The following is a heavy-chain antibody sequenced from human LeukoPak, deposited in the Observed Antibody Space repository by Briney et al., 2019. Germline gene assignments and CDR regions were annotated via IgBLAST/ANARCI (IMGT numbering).Heavy chain of an antibody. D-gene: IGHD5-24*01. Sequence: PGGSLRLLCAVSGLTVRINYMSWVRQAPGKGPEWVSVLYTDGTTNYADSVKGRFTISRKNSQNTLHQQTKSLKAHDTAVYCCAKDPERWLQLRLGFSDWGQGTLVTVSS. CDR3: AKDPERWLQLRLGFSD. CDR1: GLTVRINY. CDR2: LYTDGTT. V-gene: IGHV3-53*01. J-gene: IGHJ4*02.